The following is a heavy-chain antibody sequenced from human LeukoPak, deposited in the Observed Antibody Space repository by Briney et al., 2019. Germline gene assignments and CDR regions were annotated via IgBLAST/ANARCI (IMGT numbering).Heavy chain of an antibody. D-gene: IGHD3-9*01. CDR2: ISTYNGNT. V-gene: IGHV1-18*01. CDR1: GYTFSSYG. CDR3: ARVKLRYSPFDP. J-gene: IGHJ5*02. Sequence: ASVKVSCKGSGYTFSSYGISWVRQAPGQGLEWMGWISTYNGNTNYAQKLQGRVTMTTDTSTSTAYMEPSRLRSDDTAVYYCARVKLRYSPFDPWGQGTLVTVSS.